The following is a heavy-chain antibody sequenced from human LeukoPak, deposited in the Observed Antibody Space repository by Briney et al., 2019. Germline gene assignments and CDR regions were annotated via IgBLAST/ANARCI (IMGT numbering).Heavy chain of an antibody. J-gene: IGHJ4*02. CDR2: ISWNSGTV. V-gene: IGHV3-9*01. CDR1: GLTFDDDA. CDR3: AKDFKSDSYGAPDY. Sequence: GRSMRLSCAASGLTFDDDAMHWVRQVPGKGLEWVSGISWNSGTVGYADSVKGRFTISRDNAKNSLYLQMNSLRAEDTALYYCAKDFKSDSYGAPDYWGQGTLVTVSS. D-gene: IGHD3-16*01.